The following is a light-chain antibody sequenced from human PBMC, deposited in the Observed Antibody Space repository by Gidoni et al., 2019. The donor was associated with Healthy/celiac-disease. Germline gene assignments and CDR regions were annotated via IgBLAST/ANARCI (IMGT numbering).Light chain of an antibody. V-gene: IGLV3-1*01. CDR1: KLGDKY. Sequence: SYELTQPPFVAVSPGKTASITCPGDKLGDKYACWYQQKPGQSPVLVIYQDSKRPSGIPERFSGSNSGNTATLTISGTQAMDEADYYCQAWDSSTVVFGGGTKLTVL. CDR2: QDS. J-gene: IGLJ2*01. CDR3: QAWDSSTVV.